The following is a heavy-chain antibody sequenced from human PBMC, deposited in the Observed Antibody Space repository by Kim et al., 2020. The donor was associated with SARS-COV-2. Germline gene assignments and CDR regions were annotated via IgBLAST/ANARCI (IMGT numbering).Heavy chain of an antibody. V-gene: IGHV3-64*01. D-gene: IGHD3-10*01. Sequence: GGSLRLSCAASGFTFSSYAMHWVRQAPGKGLEYVSAISSNGGSTYYANSVKGRFTISRDNSKNTLYLQMGSLRAEDMAVYYCAKSITMVRGAHNYYYYYG. CDR3: AKSITMVRGAHNYYYYYG. CDR2: ISSNGGST. J-gene: IGHJ6*01. CDR1: GFTFSSYA.